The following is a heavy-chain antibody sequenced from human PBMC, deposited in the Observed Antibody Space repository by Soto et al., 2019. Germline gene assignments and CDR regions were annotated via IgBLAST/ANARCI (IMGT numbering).Heavy chain of an antibody. J-gene: IGHJ3*02. CDR3: ARLEWSCDAFDI. V-gene: IGHV4-39*01. Sequence: QLQLQESGPGLVKPSETLSLTCTVSGGSISSSSYYWGWIRQPPGKGLEWIGSIYYSGSTYYNPSLKSRVTISVDTSKNQFSLKLSSVTAADTAVYYCARLEWSCDAFDIWGQGTMVTVSS. CDR1: GGSISSSSYY. CDR2: IYYSGST. D-gene: IGHD3-3*01.